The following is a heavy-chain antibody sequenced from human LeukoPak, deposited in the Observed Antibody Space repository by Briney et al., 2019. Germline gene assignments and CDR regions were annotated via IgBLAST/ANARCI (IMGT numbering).Heavy chain of an antibody. CDR1: GFTPSSYW. V-gene: IGHV3-74*01. CDR2: INQDGSST. CDR3: SKDHTGPQDS. D-gene: IGHD4-17*01. J-gene: IGHJ4*02. Sequence: PGGPLRLSCATSGFTPSSYWMHWIRQAPGKGLVCVSRINQDGSSTSSADSLKGRFRISRAKAKNTLFLQMSSLRAEDTGVYYCSKDHTGPQDSWGQGTLVTVSS.